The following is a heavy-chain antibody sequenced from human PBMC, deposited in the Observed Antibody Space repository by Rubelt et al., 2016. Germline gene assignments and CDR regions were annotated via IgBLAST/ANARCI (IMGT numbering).Heavy chain of an antibody. CDR2: IYYSGST. CDR3: AGGITIFGVASGYFDY. D-gene: IGHD3-3*01. CDR1: GGSISSGGYY. Sequence: QVQLQESGPGLVKPSQTLSLTCTVSGGSISSGGYYWSWIRQPPGKGLEWIGYIYYSGSTNYNPSLKSRVTISVDTSKNQFSLKLGSVTAADTAVYYCAGGITIFGVASGYFDYWGQGTLVTVSS. V-gene: IGHV4-61*08. J-gene: IGHJ4*02.